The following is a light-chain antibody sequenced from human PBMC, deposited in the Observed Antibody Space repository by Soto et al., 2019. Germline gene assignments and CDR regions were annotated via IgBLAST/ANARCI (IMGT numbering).Light chain of an antibody. V-gene: IGKV3-20*01. CDR3: QQYGSSP. CDR1: QSVSSIY. Sequence: EIVLTQSPGTLSLSPGERATHSCRASQSVSSIYLAWYQQKPGQAPRLLIYGASSRATGIPDRFSGSGSGTDFTLTISRLEPEDFAVYYCQQYGSSPFSPGTKVDIK. J-gene: IGKJ3*01. CDR2: GAS.